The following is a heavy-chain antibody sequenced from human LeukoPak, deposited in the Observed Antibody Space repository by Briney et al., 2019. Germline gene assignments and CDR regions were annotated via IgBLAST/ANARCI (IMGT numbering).Heavy chain of an antibody. CDR2: ISGSGGST. V-gene: IGHV3-23*01. CDR1: GFTFSNSA. D-gene: IGHD2-21*01. CDR3: AKTFRDPNDAFDM. J-gene: IGHJ3*02. Sequence: GGSLRLSCAASGFTFSNSAMTWVRQTPGKGLEWVSAISGSGGSTYYADSVKGRFTISRDNSKNTLSLQMNSLRAEDTAVYYCAKTFRDPNDAFDMWGQGTMVTVSS.